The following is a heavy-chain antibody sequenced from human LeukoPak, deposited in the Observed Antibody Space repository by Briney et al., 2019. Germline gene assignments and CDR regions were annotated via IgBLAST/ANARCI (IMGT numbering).Heavy chain of an antibody. J-gene: IGHJ6*03. CDR3: ASLRVGSSFGYQYYIDV. CDR2: INHSGST. D-gene: IGHD6-13*01. V-gene: IGHV4-38-2*02. CDR1: GYSISSGYY. Sequence: SETLSLTCTVSGYSISSGYYWGWIRQPPGKGLEWIGEINHSGSTNYNPSLKSRVTISVDTSKNQFSLKLSSVTAADTAVYYCASLRVGSSFGYQYYIDVWGKGTTVTVSS.